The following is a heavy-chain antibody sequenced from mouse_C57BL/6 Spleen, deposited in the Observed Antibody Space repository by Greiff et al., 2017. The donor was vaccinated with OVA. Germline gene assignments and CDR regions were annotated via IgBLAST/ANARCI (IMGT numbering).Heavy chain of an antibody. V-gene: IGHV5-17*01. CDR2: ISSGSSTI. Sequence: EVQGVESGGGLVKPGGSLKLSCAASGFTFSDYGMHWVRQAPEKGLEWVAYISSGSSTIYYADTVKGRFTISRDNAKNTLFLQMTSLRSEDTAMYYCASHYRNYAMDYWGQGTSVTVSS. CDR3: ASHYRNYAMDY. CDR1: GFTFSDYG. D-gene: IGHD1-1*02. J-gene: IGHJ4*01.